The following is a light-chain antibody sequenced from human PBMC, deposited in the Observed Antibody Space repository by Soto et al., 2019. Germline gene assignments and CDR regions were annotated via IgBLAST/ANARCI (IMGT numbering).Light chain of an antibody. Sequence: DIQMTQSTSTLSASVGDRVTITFRASQSISTWLAWYQQKPGEAPKLLISDVSSFESGVPSRFSGSGSGTEFTLTISSLQPDDFATYYCQQANSFPITFGQGTRLEIK. J-gene: IGKJ5*01. CDR3: QQANSFPIT. CDR2: DVS. CDR1: QSISTW. V-gene: IGKV1-5*01.